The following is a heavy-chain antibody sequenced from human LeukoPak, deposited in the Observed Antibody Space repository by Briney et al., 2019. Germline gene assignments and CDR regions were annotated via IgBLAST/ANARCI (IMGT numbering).Heavy chain of an antibody. J-gene: IGHJ5*02. CDR2: VSSDGGEK. CDR3: ARDLVPSGWYTPGFDP. CDR1: GFRFNTYW. D-gene: IGHD6-19*01. Sequence: PGGSLRLSCAASGFRFNTYWMSWVRQASGKGLEWLSFVSSDGGEKYYADSVKGRFTISRDNAKNSLYLQMNSLRAEDTALYYCARDLVPSGWYTPGFDPWGQGTLVTVSS. V-gene: IGHV3-7*03.